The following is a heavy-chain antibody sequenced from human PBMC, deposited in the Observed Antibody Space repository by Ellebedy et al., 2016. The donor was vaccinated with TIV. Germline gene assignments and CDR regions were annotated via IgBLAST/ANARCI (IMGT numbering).Heavy chain of an antibody. J-gene: IGHJ4*02. V-gene: IGHV3-48*01. CDR3: AREMALDY. D-gene: IGHD5-24*01. Sequence: GESLKISXAASGFTFSSYAMSWVRQAPGKGLEWISKITRVTNTIYYADSVKGRFTISRDNAKNSLYLQMNSLRAEDTAVYYCAREMALDYWGQGTLVTVSS. CDR2: ITRVTNTI. CDR1: GFTFSSYA.